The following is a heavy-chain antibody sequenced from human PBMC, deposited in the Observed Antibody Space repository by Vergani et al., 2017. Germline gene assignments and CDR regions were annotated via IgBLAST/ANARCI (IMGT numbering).Heavy chain of an antibody. Sequence: QVQLQESGPGLVKPSETLSLTCTVSGGSISSYYWSWIRQPPGKGLEWIGYIYYSGSTNYNPSLKSRVTISVDTSKNQFSLKLSSVPAADTAVYYCARYSGYDFEAFDIWGQGTMVTVSS. CDR3: ARYSGYDFEAFDI. CDR1: GGSISSYY. V-gene: IGHV4-59*01. CDR2: IYYSGST. D-gene: IGHD5-12*01. J-gene: IGHJ3*02.